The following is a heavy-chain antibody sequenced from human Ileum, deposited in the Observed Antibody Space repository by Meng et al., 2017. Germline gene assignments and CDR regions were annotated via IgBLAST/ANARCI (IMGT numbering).Heavy chain of an antibody. V-gene: IGHV4-4*02. CDR3: ARGAIGTRPFDY. CDR1: GDSINTNW. CDR2: IYHSGAF. J-gene: IGHJ4*02. D-gene: IGHD2-21*01. Sequence: LVESGPGVVKPSGTLSLTCAVSGDSINTNWWNWVRQPPGKGLEWIGEIYHSGAFNYNPSLRSRVTISVDKSKNQLSLKLGSLTAADTAVYYCARGAIGTRPFDYWGQGTLVTVSS.